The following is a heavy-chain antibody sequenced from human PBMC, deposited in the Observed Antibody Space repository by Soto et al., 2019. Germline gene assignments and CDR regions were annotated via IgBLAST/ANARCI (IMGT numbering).Heavy chain of an antibody. Sequence: ASVKVSCKASGYTFTSYAMHWVRQAPGQRLEWMGWINAGNGNTKYSQKFQGRVTITRDTSASTAYMELSSLRSEDTAVYYCARDPVVPAATYNWFDPWGQGTRVTVSS. V-gene: IGHV1-3*01. CDR1: GYTFTSYA. J-gene: IGHJ5*02. D-gene: IGHD2-2*01. CDR3: ARDPVVPAATYNWFDP. CDR2: INAGNGNT.